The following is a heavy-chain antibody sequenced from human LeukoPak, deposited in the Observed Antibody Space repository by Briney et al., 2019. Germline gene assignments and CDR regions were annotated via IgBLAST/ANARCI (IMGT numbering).Heavy chain of an antibody. Sequence: GGSLRLSCAASGFTFSSYGMHWVRQAPGKGLEWVANIKQDGGEKYYVESVKGRFTISRDNVKNSLYLQMNSLRVEDTAVYYCARVRGGYDLDYWGQGTLVTVSS. CDR2: IKQDGGEK. V-gene: IGHV3-7*01. CDR1: GFTFSSYG. CDR3: ARVRGGYDLDY. D-gene: IGHD5-12*01. J-gene: IGHJ4*02.